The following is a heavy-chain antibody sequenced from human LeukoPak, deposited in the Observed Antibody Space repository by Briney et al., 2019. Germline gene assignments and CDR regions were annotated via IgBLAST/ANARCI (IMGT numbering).Heavy chain of an antibody. CDR1: GASISSSSYY. Sequence: SETLSLTCTVSGASISSSSYYWGWIRQSPGKGLEWIGSIYYSGSTYSGSTYYNPSLKSRVTISVDTSKTQLSLKLNSVTAADTAVYYCARAKKVVVAANYYYYYYMDVWGKGTTVTVSS. V-gene: IGHV4-39*07. CDR2: IYYSGSTYSGST. J-gene: IGHJ6*03. D-gene: IGHD2-15*01. CDR3: ARAKKVVVAANYYYYYYMDV.